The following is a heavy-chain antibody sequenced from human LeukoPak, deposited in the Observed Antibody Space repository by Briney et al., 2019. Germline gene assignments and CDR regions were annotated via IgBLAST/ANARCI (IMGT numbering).Heavy chain of an antibody. CDR3: AREILWFGELLDVY. CDR1: GFTFSSYA. CDR2: ISGSGGST. J-gene: IGHJ4*02. V-gene: IGHV3-23*01. D-gene: IGHD3-10*01. Sequence: GGSLRLSCAASGFTFSSYAMSWVRQAPGKGLEWVSTISGSGGSTYYADSVKGRFTISRDNSKNTLYLQMNSLRAEDTAVYYCAREILWFGELLDVYWGQGTLVTVSS.